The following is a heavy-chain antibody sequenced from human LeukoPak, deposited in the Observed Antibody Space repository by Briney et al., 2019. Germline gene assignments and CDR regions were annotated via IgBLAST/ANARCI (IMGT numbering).Heavy chain of an antibody. D-gene: IGHD6-13*01. Sequence: ASVKVSCKASGYTFTGYYVHWVRQAPGQGLEWMGRINPNSGGTNYAQKFLGRATMTRDTSISTAYMELSRLRSDDTAVYYCARDRIAAAGQLYNWFDPWGQGTLVTVSS. J-gene: IGHJ5*02. CDR2: INPNSGGT. CDR3: ARDRIAAAGQLYNWFDP. CDR1: GYTFTGYY. V-gene: IGHV1-2*06.